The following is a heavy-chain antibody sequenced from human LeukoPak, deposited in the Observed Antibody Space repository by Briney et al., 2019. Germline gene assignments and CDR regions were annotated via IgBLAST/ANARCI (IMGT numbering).Heavy chain of an antibody. CDR2: ISSSSSYI. Sequence: GGSLRLSCAASGFTFTNYAMSWVRQAPGKGLEWVSSISSSSSYIYYADSVKGRFTISRDNAKNSLYLQMNSLRAEDTAVYYCAREYSSSWIDYWGQGTLVTVSS. J-gene: IGHJ4*02. V-gene: IGHV3-21*01. CDR1: GFTFTNYA. CDR3: AREYSSSWIDY. D-gene: IGHD6-13*01.